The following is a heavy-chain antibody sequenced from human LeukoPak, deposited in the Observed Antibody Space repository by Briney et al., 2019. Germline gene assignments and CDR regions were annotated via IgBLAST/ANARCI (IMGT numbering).Heavy chain of an antibody. CDR2: ISGSGGST. CDR1: GFTFSSYA. D-gene: IGHD3-9*01. CDR3: ARSRGVLRYFDWLTAPDY. Sequence: GGSLRLSCAASGFTFSSYAMSWVRQAPGKGLEWVSAISGSGGSTYYADSVEGRFTISRDNSKNTLYLQMNSLRAEDTAVYYCARSRGVLRYFDWLTAPDYWGQGTLVTVSS. J-gene: IGHJ4*02. V-gene: IGHV3-23*01.